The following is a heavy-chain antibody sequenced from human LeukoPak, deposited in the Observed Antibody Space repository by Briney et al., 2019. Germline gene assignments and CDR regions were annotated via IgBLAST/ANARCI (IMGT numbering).Heavy chain of an antibody. CDR3: ARDYDILTGYSQPMYYFDY. D-gene: IGHD3-9*01. V-gene: IGHV1-3*01. CDR2: INAGNGNT. CDR1: GYTFIGYY. Sequence: ASVKVSCKASGYTFIGYYMHWVRQALGQRLEWMGWINAGNGNTKYSQKFQGRVTITRDTSASTAYMELSSLRSEDTAVHYCARDYDILTGYSQPMYYFDYWGQGTLVTVSS. J-gene: IGHJ4*02.